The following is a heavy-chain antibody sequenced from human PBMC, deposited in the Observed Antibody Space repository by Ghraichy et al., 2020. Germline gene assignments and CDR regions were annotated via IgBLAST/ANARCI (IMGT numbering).Heavy chain of an antibody. CDR1: GFTFSNYA. J-gene: IGHJ6*02. CDR2: ISASGGYT. CDR3: AEDQHLVQGLNYYYGMAV. Sequence: GGSLRLSCAASGFTFSNYAMSWVRQAPGKGLEWVSFISASGGYTYYADSVKGRFTISRDNSKNTLYLQMSSLRAEDTAVYFCAEDQHLVQGLNYYYGMAVWGQGTTFTVSS. V-gene: IGHV3-23*01. D-gene: IGHD3-10*01.